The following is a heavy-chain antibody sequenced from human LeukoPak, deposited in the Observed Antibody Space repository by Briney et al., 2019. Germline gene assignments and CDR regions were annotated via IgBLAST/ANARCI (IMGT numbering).Heavy chain of an antibody. CDR1: GFTFSSYA. Sequence: GGSLRLSCAASGFTFSSYAMSWVRQAPGKGLEWLSAISGSGGSTYYADSVKGRFTISRDNSKNTLYLQMNSLRAEDTAVYYCAKGGQSYSSGWTYFDYWGQGTLVTVSS. J-gene: IGHJ4*02. CDR2: ISGSGGST. V-gene: IGHV3-23*01. CDR3: AKGGQSYSSGWTYFDY. D-gene: IGHD6-19*01.